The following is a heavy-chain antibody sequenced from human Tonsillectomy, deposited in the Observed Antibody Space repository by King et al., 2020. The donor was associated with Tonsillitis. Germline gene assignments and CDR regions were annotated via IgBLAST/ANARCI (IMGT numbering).Heavy chain of an antibody. J-gene: IGHJ4*02. CDR3: ARDLGYYDSSGYYPTDYFDY. Sequence: VQLQESGPGLVKPSETLSLTCTVSGGSISSYYWSWIRQPPGKGLEWIVYIFYSGSTNYNASLKSRVTMSVDTSKNQFSLKVSSVNAADTAVYYCARDLGYYDSSGYYPTDYFDYWGQGTQVTVSS. CDR1: GGSISSYY. V-gene: IGHV4-59*01. CDR2: IFYSGST. D-gene: IGHD3-22*01.